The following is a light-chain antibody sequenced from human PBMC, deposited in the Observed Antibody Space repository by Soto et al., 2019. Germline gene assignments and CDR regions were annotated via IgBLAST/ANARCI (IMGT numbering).Light chain of an antibody. CDR3: SSYTKFDTVI. Sequence: QSALTQPASVSGSPGQSITISCTGTSSDVGGYNYVSWYQQYPGKAPKLMIYEVNNRPSGVSDRFSGSKSGNTASLTISGLQAEDEADYYCSSYTKFDTVIFGGGTKLTVL. J-gene: IGLJ2*01. CDR1: SSDVGGYNY. CDR2: EVN. V-gene: IGLV2-14*01.